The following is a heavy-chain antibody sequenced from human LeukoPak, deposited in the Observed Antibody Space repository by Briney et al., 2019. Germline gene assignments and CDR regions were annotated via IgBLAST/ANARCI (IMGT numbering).Heavy chain of an antibody. V-gene: IGHV3-74*01. D-gene: IGHD2-15*01. Sequence: GESLTLSCAASGLAFSSYKMHWVRHPPPKGLVWVSRISTYGYTTDYADFVQGRFTASSDNTKNTWFPEMNSLRADDTAVYYCVVGGSPGYWGEGALVTVSS. CDR1: GLAFSSYK. CDR2: ISTYGYTT. J-gene: IGHJ4*02. CDR3: VVGGSPGY.